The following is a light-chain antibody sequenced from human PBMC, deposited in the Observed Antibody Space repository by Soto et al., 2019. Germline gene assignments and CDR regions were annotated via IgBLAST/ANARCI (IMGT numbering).Light chain of an antibody. CDR1: QSISSY. CDR2: AAS. CDR3: QQSYSTTRP. V-gene: IGKV1-39*01. Sequence: DIQMTQSPSSLSASVGDRVTITCRASQSISSYLNWYQQKPGKAPKLLLYAASSLQSGVPSRFSGSGSGTDFTLTTSSLQPEDFATYFCQQSYSTTRPFGRGTKVDIX. J-gene: IGKJ1*01.